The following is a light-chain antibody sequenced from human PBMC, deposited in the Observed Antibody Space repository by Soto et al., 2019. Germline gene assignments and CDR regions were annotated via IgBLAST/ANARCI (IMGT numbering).Light chain of an antibody. J-gene: IGKJ3*01. CDR1: QSISSN. V-gene: IGKV1-39*01. Sequence: DIQMTQSPSSLSASVGDRVTITCRASQSISSNLNWYQQKPGKAPKLLIYAASSLQSGVPSRFSGSGSGTDFSLTITSLQPEDFASYYCQQSYSIPLTFGPGTKVDIK. CDR2: AAS. CDR3: QQSYSIPLT.